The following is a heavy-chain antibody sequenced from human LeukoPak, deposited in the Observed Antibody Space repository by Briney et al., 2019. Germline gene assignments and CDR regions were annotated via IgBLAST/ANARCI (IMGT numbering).Heavy chain of an antibody. D-gene: IGHD6-19*01. Sequence: PSETLSLTCTVSGGSISSYYWSWIRQPPGKGLEWIGYIYYSGSTNYNPSVKSRVTISVDTSKNQFSLKMRSVTAADTAVYYCARVGYSSGWTFDYWGQGTLVTVSS. V-gene: IGHV4-59*01. CDR1: GGSISSYY. CDR2: IYYSGST. CDR3: ARVGYSSGWTFDY. J-gene: IGHJ4*02.